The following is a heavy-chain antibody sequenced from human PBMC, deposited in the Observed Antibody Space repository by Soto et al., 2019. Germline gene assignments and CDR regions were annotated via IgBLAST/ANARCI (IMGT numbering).Heavy chain of an antibody. J-gene: IGHJ6*02. CDR1: GFTFSSYA. CDR2: ISGSGGST. D-gene: IGHD1-26*01. CDR3: AKGGAGYYYGMDV. V-gene: IGHV3-23*01. Sequence: GGSLRLSCAASGFTFSSYAMSWVRQAPEKGLEWVSAISGSGGSTYYADSVKGRFTISRDNSKNTLYLQMNSLRAEDTAVYYCAKGGAGYYYGMDVWGQGTTVTVSS.